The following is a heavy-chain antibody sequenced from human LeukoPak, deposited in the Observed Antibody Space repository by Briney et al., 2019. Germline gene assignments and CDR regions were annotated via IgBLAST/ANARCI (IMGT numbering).Heavy chain of an antibody. J-gene: IGHJ6*02. Sequence: SETLSLTCAVYGGSFSGYYWSWIRQPPGEGLEWIGEINHSGSTNYNPSLKSRVTISVDTSKNQFSLKLSSVTAADTAAYYCASPRMVRGSPYGMDVWGQGTTVTVSS. CDR2: INHSGST. V-gene: IGHV4-34*01. CDR1: GGSFSGYY. D-gene: IGHD3-10*01. CDR3: ASPRMVRGSPYGMDV.